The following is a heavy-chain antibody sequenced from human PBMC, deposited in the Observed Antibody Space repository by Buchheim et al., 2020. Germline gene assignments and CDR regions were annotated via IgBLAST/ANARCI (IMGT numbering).Heavy chain of an antibody. CDR2: IYYSGST. V-gene: IGHV4-31*03. CDR3: ARDGIFGVAKYYYYYGMDV. D-gene: IGHD3-3*01. Sequence: QVQLQESGPGLVKPSQTLSLTCTVSGGSISSGGYYWSWIRQHPGKGLEWSGYIYYSGSTYYNPSLKSRITLSVDTTKNQFSLKLSSVTAADTAVYYCARDGIFGVAKYYYYYGMDVWGQGTT. J-gene: IGHJ6*02. CDR1: GGSISSGGYY.